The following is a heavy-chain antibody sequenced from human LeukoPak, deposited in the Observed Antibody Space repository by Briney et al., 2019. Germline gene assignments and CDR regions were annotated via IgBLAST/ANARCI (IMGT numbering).Heavy chain of an antibody. J-gene: IGHJ3*02. V-gene: IGHV1-69*06. D-gene: IGHD5-18*01. Sequence: GASVKVSCKASGGTFSSYAISWVRQAPGQGLEWMGGIIPIFGTANYAQKFQGRVTITADKSTSTAYMELSSLRSEDTAVYYCARDRQNSYAFDIWGQGTMVTVSS. CDR3: ARDRQNSYAFDI. CDR2: IIPIFGTA. CDR1: GGTFSSYA.